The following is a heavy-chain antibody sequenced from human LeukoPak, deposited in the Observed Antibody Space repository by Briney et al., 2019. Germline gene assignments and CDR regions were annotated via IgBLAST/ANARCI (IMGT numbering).Heavy chain of an antibody. CDR1: GFTFSSYA. V-gene: IGHV3-23*01. J-gene: IGHJ5*02. CDR3: ARTWDSSGWYVH. D-gene: IGHD6-19*01. CDR2: ISGSGGST. Sequence: QTGGSLRLSCAASGFTFSSYAMSWVRQAPGKGLEWVSAISGSGGSTYYADSVKGRFTISRDNSKNTLYLQMNSLRAEDTAVYYCARTWDSSGWYVHWGQGTLVTVSS.